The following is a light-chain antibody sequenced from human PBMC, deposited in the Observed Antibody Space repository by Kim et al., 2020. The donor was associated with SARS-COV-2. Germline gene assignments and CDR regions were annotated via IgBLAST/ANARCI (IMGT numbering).Light chain of an antibody. J-gene: IGLJ1*01. Sequence: SYELTQPPSVSVAPGKTATITCTGNNIGSKGVHWYQQKPGQAPVLVIYYDSDRPSGIPEQFSGSNSGNTATLTISRVEAGDEADYYCQVWDSSSALYVFGTGTKVTVL. V-gene: IGLV3-21*04. CDR1: NIGSKG. CDR3: QVWDSSSALYV. CDR2: YDS.